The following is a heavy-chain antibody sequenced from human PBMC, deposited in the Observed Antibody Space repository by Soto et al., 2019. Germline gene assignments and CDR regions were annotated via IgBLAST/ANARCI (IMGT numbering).Heavy chain of an antibody. CDR3: TRGAGAPWVRFDS. V-gene: IGHV4-38-2*01. J-gene: IGHJ4*02. CDR2: ISYSAKT. Sequence: PSETLSLTCGVSGYSITSGFYWGWVRQSPGKGLEWVGSISYSAKTFYNPSLASRLSIAVDTSMNQFSLRLTSVTAADTALYYCTRGAGAPWVRFDSRGQGTLVTVSS. D-gene: IGHD3-22*01. CDR1: GYSITSGFY.